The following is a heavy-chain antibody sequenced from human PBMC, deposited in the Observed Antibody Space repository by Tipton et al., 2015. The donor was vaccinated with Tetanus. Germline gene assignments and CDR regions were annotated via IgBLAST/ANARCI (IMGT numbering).Heavy chain of an antibody. V-gene: IGHV3-15*01. Sequence: SLRLSCAASGFIFSDYFMSWVRQAPGKGLEWVGRIKSKTDGGTTDYAARVKDGFSISRDDSKNTLFLQMNSLKTEDTAVYYCTTSGIVGSGSRVDYWGRGTLVTVSS. CDR1: GFIFSDYF. D-gene: IGHD1-26*01. J-gene: IGHJ4*02. CDR2: IKSKTDGGTT. CDR3: TTSGIVGSGSRVDY.